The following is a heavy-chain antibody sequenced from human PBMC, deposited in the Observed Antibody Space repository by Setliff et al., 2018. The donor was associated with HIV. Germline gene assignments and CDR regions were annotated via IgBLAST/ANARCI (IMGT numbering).Heavy chain of an antibody. CDR1: GFTFTAYY. J-gene: IGHJ4*02. Sequence: SVKVSCKTSGFTFTAYYMHWVRQAPGQGLEWMGRIIPILGIANYAQKFQGRVTITADKSTGTSYMELSSLRSEDTAVYYCARDLKSQEGYCSGGSSNRRMSDYWGQGTLVTVS. V-gene: IGHV1-69*04. D-gene: IGHD2-15*01. CDR2: IIPILGIA. CDR3: ARDLKSQEGYCSGGSSNRRMSDY.